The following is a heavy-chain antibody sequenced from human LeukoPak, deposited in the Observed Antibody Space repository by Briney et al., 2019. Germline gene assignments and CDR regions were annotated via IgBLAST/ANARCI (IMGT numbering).Heavy chain of an antibody. V-gene: IGHV5-10-1*01. J-gene: IGHJ5*02. CDR2: IAPSDSYT. D-gene: IGHD3-22*01. CDR3: VRQPPGVYDTTQNWFDP. Sequence: GESLQISCQVSGYNFPSYWITWVRQVPGKGLEWMGRIAPSDSYTNYNPSFEGHVTMSVEKSITTVYLQWGSLKASDTAMYYCVRQPPGVYDTTQNWFDPWGQGTLVTVSS. CDR1: GYNFPSYW.